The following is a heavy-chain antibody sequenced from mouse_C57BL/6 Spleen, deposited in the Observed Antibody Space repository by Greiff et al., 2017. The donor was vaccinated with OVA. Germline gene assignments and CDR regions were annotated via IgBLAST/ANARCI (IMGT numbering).Heavy chain of an antibody. CDR3: AKNRDLDYGSSYYAMDY. V-gene: IGHV2-5*01. D-gene: IGHD1-1*01. CDR2: IWRGGST. CDR1: GFSLTSYG. Sequence: VQLVESGPGLVQPSQSLSITCTVSGFSLTSYGVHWVRQSPGKGLEWLGVIWRGGSTDYNAAFMSRLSITKDNSKSQVFFKMNSLQADDTAIYYCAKNRDLDYGSSYYAMDYWGQGTSVTVSS. J-gene: IGHJ4*01.